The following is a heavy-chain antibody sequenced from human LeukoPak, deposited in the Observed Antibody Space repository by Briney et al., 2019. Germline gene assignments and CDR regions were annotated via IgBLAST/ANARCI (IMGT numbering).Heavy chain of an antibody. D-gene: IGHD6-13*01. CDR2: IYHSGST. J-gene: IGHJ5*02. CDR1: GVSISSSNFY. V-gene: IGHV4-39*07. CDR3: ARDPGQKLVFGWFDP. Sequence: SETLSLTCTVSGVSISSSNFYWGWIRQPPGKGLEWIGSIYHSGSTYHNPSLKSRVTISLDTSKNQFSLKLTSVTAADTAVYYCARDPGQKLVFGWFDPWGQRTLVTVSS.